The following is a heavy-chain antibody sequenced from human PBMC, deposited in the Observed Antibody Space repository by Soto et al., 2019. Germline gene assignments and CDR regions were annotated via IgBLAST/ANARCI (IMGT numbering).Heavy chain of an antibody. CDR2: IYYSGST. V-gene: IGHV4-59*01. J-gene: IGHJ6*03. D-gene: IGHD2-8*01. Sequence: SETLSLICTVSGGTITSYYWSWILQPPGKGLEWIGYIYYSGSTNYNPSLKSRVTTSVDTSKNQFSLKLSSVTAADTAVYYCASHNCTNGVCHKHNYYYSYMDVWGKGTTVTVSS. CDR3: ASHNCTNGVCHKHNYYYSYMDV. CDR1: GGTITSYY.